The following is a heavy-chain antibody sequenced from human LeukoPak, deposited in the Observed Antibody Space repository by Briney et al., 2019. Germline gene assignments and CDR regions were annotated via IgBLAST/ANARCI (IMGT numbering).Heavy chain of an antibody. Sequence: GGSLRLSCAASGFTFSDYYMSWIRQAPGKGLEWISYISSSGSTIYYADSVKGRFTISRDNAKNSLYLQMNSLRAEDTAVYYCARARDCSGGSCYSWYYYYYMDVWGKGTTVTVSS. CDR1: GFTFSDYY. CDR2: ISSSGSTI. D-gene: IGHD2-15*01. CDR3: ARARDCSGGSCYSWYYYYYMDV. V-gene: IGHV3-11*04. J-gene: IGHJ6*03.